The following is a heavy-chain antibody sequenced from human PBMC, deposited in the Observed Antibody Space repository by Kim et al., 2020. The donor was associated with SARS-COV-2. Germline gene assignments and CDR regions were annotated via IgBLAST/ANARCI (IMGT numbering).Heavy chain of an antibody. Sequence: GGSLRLSCAASGFTFSSYAMSWVRQAPGKGLEWVSAISGSGGSTYYADSVKGRFTISRDNSKNTLYLQMNSLRAEDTAVYYCAKFRFLLGTPPPYYFDYWGQGTMVTVSS. V-gene: IGHV3-23*01. D-gene: IGHD7-27*01. J-gene: IGHJ4*02. CDR3: AKFRFLLGTPPPYYFDY. CDR1: GFTFSSYA. CDR2: ISGSGGST.